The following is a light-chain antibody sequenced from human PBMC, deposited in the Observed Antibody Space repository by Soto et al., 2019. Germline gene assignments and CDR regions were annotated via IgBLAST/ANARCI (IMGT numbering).Light chain of an antibody. J-gene: IGKJ1*01. CDR3: QQCHRYLT. Sequence: DIQMTQSPSTLSASVGDRVTITCRARQSISTYLSWYQQKPGKAPKLLISGASSLQSGVPSRFSGSASGTEFTLTISSLQPDDIATYYCQQCHRYLTFGQGTKV. V-gene: IGKV1-5*01. CDR1: QSISTY. CDR2: GAS.